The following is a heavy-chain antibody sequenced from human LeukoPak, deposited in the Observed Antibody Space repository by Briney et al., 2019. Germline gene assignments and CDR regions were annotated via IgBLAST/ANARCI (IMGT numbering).Heavy chain of an antibody. V-gene: IGHV3-53*01. J-gene: IGHJ4*01. Sequence: PGGSLRLSCAVSGFSVTNNYMSWVRQAPGKGLEWASVFYVGGATYYADSVKDRFTISRDNSKNTLYLQVNTLTAEDTAVYYCARDGSFWRGYPYYFDSWGLGTLVTVSS. D-gene: IGHD3-3*01. CDR1: GFSVTNNY. CDR3: ARDGSFWRGYPYYFDS. CDR2: FYVGGAT.